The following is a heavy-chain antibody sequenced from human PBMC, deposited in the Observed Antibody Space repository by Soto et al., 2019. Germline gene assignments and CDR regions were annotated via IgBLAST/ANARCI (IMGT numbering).Heavy chain of an antibody. D-gene: IGHD3-22*01. Sequence: GESLKISCAASGFTFSSYSMNWVRQAPGKGLEWVSYISSSSSTIYYADSVKGRFTISRDNAKNSLYLQMNSLRDEDTAVYYCARGLTMIVVVPGAFDIWGQGTMVTVSS. V-gene: IGHV3-48*02. CDR3: ARGLTMIVVVPGAFDI. CDR1: GFTFSSYS. J-gene: IGHJ3*02. CDR2: ISSSSSTI.